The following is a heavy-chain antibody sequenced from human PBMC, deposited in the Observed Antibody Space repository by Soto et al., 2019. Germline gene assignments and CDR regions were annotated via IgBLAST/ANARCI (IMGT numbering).Heavy chain of an antibody. CDR1: GFTFSSYA. D-gene: IGHD2-2*01. Sequence: GGSLRLSCAASGFTFSSYAMHWVRQAPGKGLEWVAVISYDGSNKYYADSVKGRFTISRDNSKNTLYLQMNSLRAEDTAVYYCARDRIVVVPKTQGEYYYYGMDVWGQGTTVTVSS. CDR2: ISYDGSNK. CDR3: ARDRIVVVPKTQGEYYYYGMDV. J-gene: IGHJ6*02. V-gene: IGHV3-30-3*01.